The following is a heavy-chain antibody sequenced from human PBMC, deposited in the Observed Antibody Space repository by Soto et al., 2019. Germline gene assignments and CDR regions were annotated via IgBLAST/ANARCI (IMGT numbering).Heavy chain of an antibody. CDR1: SGSISSSNW. V-gene: IGHV4-4*02. CDR2: IYHSGST. J-gene: IGHJ4*02. Sequence: QVQLQESGPGLVKPSGTLSLTCAVSSGSISSSNWWSWVRQPPGKGLEWIGEIYHSGSTNYNPSLKSRVTISVDKSKNQFSRKLSSVTAADTAVYYCARSQSYDFWSGLTYYFDYWGQGTLVTVSS. CDR3: ARSQSYDFWSGLTYYFDY. D-gene: IGHD3-3*01.